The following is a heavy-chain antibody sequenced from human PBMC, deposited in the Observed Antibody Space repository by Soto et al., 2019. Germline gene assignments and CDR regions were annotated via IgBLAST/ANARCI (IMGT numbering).Heavy chain of an antibody. CDR2: MNPNSGDT. CDR1: GSTFTSYD. CDR3: ARGVKYGAYSRXFDP. Sequence: GASVKVSCKASGSTFTSYDINWVRQATGQGLEYLGWMNPNSGDTAYVQKFQGRLTMTWDTSITTAYMELSGLRSEDTALYFCARGVKYGAYSRXFDPWGQGTLVTVSS. D-gene: IGHD4-17*01. J-gene: IGHJ5*02. V-gene: IGHV1-8*01.